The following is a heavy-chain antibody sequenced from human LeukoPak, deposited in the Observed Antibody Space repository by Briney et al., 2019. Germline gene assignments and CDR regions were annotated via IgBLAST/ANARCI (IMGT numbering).Heavy chain of an antibody. CDR1: GGSISSSSYY. D-gene: IGHD3-10*01. V-gene: IGHV4-39*01. J-gene: IGHJ6*03. CDR2: IYYSGST. CDR3: ARQGNYYGSGSYYILYYYYMDV. Sequence: SETLSPTCTVSGGSISSSSYYWGWIRQPPGRGLEWIGSIYYSGSTYYNPSLKSRVTISVDTSKNQFSLKLSSVTAADTAVYYCARQGNYYGSGSYYILYYYYMDVWGKGTTVTVSS.